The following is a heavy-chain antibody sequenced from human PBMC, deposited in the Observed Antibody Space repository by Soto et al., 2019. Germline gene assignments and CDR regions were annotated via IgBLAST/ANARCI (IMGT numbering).Heavy chain of an antibody. D-gene: IGHD3-3*01. CDR2: IWYDGSNK. CDR1: GFTFSSYG. V-gene: IGHV3-33*01. Sequence: PGGSLRLSCAASGFTFSSYGMHWVRQAPGKGLEWVAVIWYDGSNKYYADSVKGRFTISRDNSKNTLYLQMNSLRAEDTAVYYCARVHGSGYYTNWFDPWGQGTLVTVSS. J-gene: IGHJ5*02. CDR3: ARVHGSGYYTNWFDP.